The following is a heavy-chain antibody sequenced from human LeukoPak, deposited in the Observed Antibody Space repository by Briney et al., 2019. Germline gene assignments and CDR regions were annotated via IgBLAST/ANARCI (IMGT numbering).Heavy chain of an antibody. CDR3: ARASKTDYGDYFGAFDI. V-gene: IGHV3-66*02. Sequence: GGSLRLSCAASGFTVSSNYMSWVRQAPGKGLEWVSVIYSGGSTYYADSVKGRFTISRDNSKNTLYLQMNSLRAEDTAVYYCARASKTDYGDYFGAFDIWGQGTTVTVSS. CDR2: IYSGGST. CDR1: GFTVSSNY. D-gene: IGHD4-17*01. J-gene: IGHJ3*02.